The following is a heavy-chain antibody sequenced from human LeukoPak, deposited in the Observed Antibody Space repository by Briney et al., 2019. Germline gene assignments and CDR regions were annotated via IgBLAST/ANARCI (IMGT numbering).Heavy chain of an antibody. CDR1: GFTVSSNY. V-gene: IGHV3-53*01. D-gene: IGHD3-22*01. CDR3: ARDRYYYDSSGYPMYFAY. Sequence: GGSLRLSCAASGFTVSSNYMSWVRQAPGKGLEWVSVIYSGGSTYYADSVKGRFTISRDNSKNTLYLQMNSLRAEDTAVYYCARDRYYYDSSGYPMYFAYWGQGTLVTVSS. CDR2: IYSGGST. J-gene: IGHJ4*02.